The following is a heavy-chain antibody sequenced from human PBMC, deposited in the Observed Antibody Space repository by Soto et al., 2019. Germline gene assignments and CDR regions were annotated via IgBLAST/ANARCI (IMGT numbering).Heavy chain of an antibody. D-gene: IGHD2-15*01. CDR3: AKAYCSGGSRYVFDY. V-gene: IGHV3-23*01. J-gene: IGHJ4*02. CDR1: GFTFSSYA. CDR2: ISGSGGST. Sequence: EVQLLESGGGLVQPGGSLRLSCAASGFTFSSYAMSWVRQAPGKGLEWVLAISGSGGSTYYADSVKGRFTISRDNSKKTLYLQMNSLRAEDTGVYYCAKAYCSGGSRYVFDYWGQGTLVTVSS.